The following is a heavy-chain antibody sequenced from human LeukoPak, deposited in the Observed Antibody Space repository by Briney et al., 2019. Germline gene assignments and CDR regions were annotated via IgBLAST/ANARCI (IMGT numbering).Heavy chain of an antibody. J-gene: IGHJ5*02. CDR3: ARGSPPDYGDYFDNWFDP. D-gene: IGHD4-17*01. V-gene: IGHV4-4*02. CDR2: IYHSGST. Sequence: KPSGTLSLTCAVSGGSISSSNWWSWVRQPPGKGLEWIGEIYHSGSTNYNPSLKSRVTISVDKSKNQFSLKLSSVTAADTAVYYCARGSPPDYGDYFDNWFDPWGQGTLVTVSS. CDR1: GGSISSSNW.